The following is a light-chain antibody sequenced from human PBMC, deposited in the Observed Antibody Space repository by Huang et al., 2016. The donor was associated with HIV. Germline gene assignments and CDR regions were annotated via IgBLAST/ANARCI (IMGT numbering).Light chain of an antibody. V-gene: IGKV1-39*01. CDR2: GAS. CDR1: QSISSY. CDR3: QQSYSALVYT. J-gene: IGKJ2*01. Sequence: DTQMTQSPSSLSAFVGDSVTITCRARQSISSYLNWYQQKPGKAPKLLIYGASNLQSGVTSRFSGSGSGTDFTLTISSLQPEDFATYYCQQSYSALVYTFGQGTKLEI.